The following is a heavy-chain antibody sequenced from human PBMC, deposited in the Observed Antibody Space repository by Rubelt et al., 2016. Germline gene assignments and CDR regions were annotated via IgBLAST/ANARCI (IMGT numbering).Heavy chain of an antibody. D-gene: IGHD4-17*01. CDR1: GFTFTTYG. J-gene: IGHJ4*02. Sequence: VQLVESGGGLVQPGGSLRLSCAASGFTFTTYGMSWVRQAPGKGLGWVAITSYDGSNKSYADSVKGRFTISRDNSKNTLYLQMNSLRAEDTAVYYCARECDYGDYVPDYWGQGTLVSVSS. V-gene: IGHV3-30*03. CDR3: ARECDYGDYVPDY. CDR2: TSYDGSNK.